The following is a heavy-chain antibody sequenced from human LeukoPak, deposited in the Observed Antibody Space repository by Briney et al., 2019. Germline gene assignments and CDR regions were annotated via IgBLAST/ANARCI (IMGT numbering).Heavy chain of an antibody. V-gene: IGHV4-61*08. CDR2: IYDSGST. CDR3: ARQSISGSSLSYFDY. J-gene: IGHJ4*02. D-gene: IGHD3-22*01. CDR1: GASISSGGYY. Sequence: PSETLSLTCTVSGASISSGGYYWSWIRRPPGKGLEWIGNIYDSGSTNYNPSLKSRVTISVDTSKNQCSLKLSSVTAADTAVYYCARQSISGSSLSYFDYWGQGTLVNVSS.